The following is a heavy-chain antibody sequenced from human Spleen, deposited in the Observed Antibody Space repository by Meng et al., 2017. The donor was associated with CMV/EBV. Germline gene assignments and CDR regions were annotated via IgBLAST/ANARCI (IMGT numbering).Heavy chain of an antibody. J-gene: IGHJ4*02. D-gene: IGHD4-23*01. Sequence: CAAAGFTFSNAWMSWVRQAPGKGLEWVGRIKSKTDGGTTDYAAPVKGRFTISRDDSKNTLYLQMNSLKTEDTAVYYCTTEEGNSPLNWGQGTLVTVSS. V-gene: IGHV3-15*01. CDR3: TTEEGNSPLN. CDR2: IKSKTDGGTT. CDR1: GFTFSNAW.